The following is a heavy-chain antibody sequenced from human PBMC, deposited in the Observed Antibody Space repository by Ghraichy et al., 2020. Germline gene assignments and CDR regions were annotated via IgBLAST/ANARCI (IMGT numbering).Heavy chain of an antibody. CDR1: GGSISSYY. D-gene: IGHD3-16*01. V-gene: IGHV4-59*01. CDR2: IYYSGST. CDR3: ARAGQGDGMDV. Sequence: XETLSLTCTVSGGSISSYYWSWIRQPPGKGLEWIGYIYYSGSTNYNPSLKSRVTISVDTSKNQFSLKLSSVTAADTAVYYCARAGQGDGMDVWGQGTTVTVSS. J-gene: IGHJ6*02.